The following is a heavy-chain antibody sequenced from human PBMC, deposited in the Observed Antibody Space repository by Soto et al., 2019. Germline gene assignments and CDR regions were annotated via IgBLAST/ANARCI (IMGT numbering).Heavy chain of an antibody. J-gene: IGHJ6*02. CDR2: INPNSGGT. CDR3: ARGDVVVVAATRDYYYYGMDV. Sequence: ASVKVSCKASGYTFTGYYMHWVRQAPGQGLEWMGWINPNSGGTNYAQKFQGWVTMTRDTSISTAYMELSRLRSDDTAVYYCARGDVVVVAATRDYYYYGMDVSGQGTTVTVSS. V-gene: IGHV1-2*04. D-gene: IGHD2-15*01. CDR1: GYTFTGYY.